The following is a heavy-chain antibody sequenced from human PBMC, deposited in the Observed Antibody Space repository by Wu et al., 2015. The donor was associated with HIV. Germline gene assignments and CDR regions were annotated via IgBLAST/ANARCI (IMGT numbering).Heavy chain of an antibody. CDR1: GYTFTSYD. CDR3: ARGPQWAGITIFGVGSYYYYYMDV. D-gene: IGHD3-3*01. J-gene: IGHJ6*03. CDR2: MNPNSGNT. Sequence: QVQLVQSGAEVKKPGASVKVSCKASGYTFTSYDINWVRQATGQGLEWMGWMNPNSGNTGYAQKFQGRVTITRNTSISTAYMELSSLRSEDTAVYYCARGPQWAGITIFGVGSYYYYYMDVWGKGTTVTVSS. V-gene: IGHV1-8*03.